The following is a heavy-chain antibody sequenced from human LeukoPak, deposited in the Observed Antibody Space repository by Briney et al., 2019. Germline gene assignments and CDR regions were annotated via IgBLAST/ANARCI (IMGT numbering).Heavy chain of an antibody. CDR1: GFTFSAYY. CDR2: ISPDSKTI. V-gene: IGHV3-11*04. D-gene: IGHD3-3*02. J-gene: IGHJ4*02. CDR3: ARDSSNFGVVTPDY. Sequence: KTGGSLRLSCAASGFTFSAYYMSWIRQAPGKGLEWISYISPDSKTIRYADSVKGRFTFSRDNARNSLYLQMNSLGADDTAVYYCARDSSNFGVVTPDYWGQGTLVTVSS.